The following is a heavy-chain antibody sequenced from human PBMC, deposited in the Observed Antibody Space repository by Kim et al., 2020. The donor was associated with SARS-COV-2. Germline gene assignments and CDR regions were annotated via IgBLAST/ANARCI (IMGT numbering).Heavy chain of an antibody. Sequence: SGPTLVNPTQTLTLTCTFSGFSLSTSGMCVSWIRQPPGKALEWLVRIDWDDDKYYSTSLKTRLTISKDTSQNQVVLTMTNMYPVDTATYYCARTLPRRGNTSGWYFDYWGQGTLVTVSS. D-gene: IGHD5-18*01. CDR2: IDWDDDK. CDR3: ARTLPRRGNTSGWYFDY. V-gene: IGHV2-70*11. J-gene: IGHJ4*02. CDR1: GFSLSTSGMC.